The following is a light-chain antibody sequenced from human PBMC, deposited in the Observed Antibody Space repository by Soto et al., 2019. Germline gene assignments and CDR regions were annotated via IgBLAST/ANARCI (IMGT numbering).Light chain of an antibody. CDR2: AAS. V-gene: IGKV3D-15*01. J-gene: IGKJ1*01. Sequence: HSTATMSXXPGEXATLXXGASQSVSSDLAWYQQKPGQAPRLLMFAASSRATGTPDRFSASGSGTDFTLTISRLEPEDFAVYYCQQYETWPRTFSQGTEVGIK. CDR3: QQYETWPRT. CDR1: QSVSSD.